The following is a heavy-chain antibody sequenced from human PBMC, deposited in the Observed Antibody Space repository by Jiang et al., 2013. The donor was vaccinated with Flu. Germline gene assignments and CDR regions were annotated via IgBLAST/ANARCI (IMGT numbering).Heavy chain of an antibody. J-gene: IGHJ3*02. Sequence: GLLKPSETLSLTCTVSGGSISSYYWSWIRQPPGKGLEWIGYIYYSGSTNYNPSLKSRVTISVDTSKNQFSLKLSSVTAADTAVYYCAGADPRYYYDSSGYWGDAFDIWGQGTMVTVSS. V-gene: IGHV4-59*01. CDR2: IYYSGST. D-gene: IGHD3-22*01. CDR3: AGADPRYYYDSSGYWGDAFDI. CDR1: GGSISSYY.